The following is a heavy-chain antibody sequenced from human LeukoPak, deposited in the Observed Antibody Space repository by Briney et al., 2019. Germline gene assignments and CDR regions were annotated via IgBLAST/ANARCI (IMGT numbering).Heavy chain of an antibody. D-gene: IGHD3-22*01. CDR3: AKAKITLIVVANPNSGALDI. J-gene: IGHJ3*02. Sequence: GGSLRLSCAASGFAFDDYAMHWVRQAPGKGLEWVSGISWNSGIIGYADSVKGRFTISRDNSNNTLYLQMNSLRAEDTALYYCAKAKITLIVVANPNSGALDIWGQGTMVTVSS. CDR1: GFAFDDYA. CDR2: ISWNSGII. V-gene: IGHV3-9*01.